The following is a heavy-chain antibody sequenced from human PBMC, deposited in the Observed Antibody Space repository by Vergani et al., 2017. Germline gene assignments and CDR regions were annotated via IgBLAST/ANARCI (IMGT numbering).Heavy chain of an antibody. CDR3: AREPPLTGFFDY. V-gene: IGHV1-46*03. J-gene: IGHJ4*02. D-gene: IGHD3-9*01. CDR2: ICPDGFST. Sequence: QVQLVQSGAEVGKPGASVKISCKASGYTFTAYYIHWVRQAPEQGLEWVGVICPDGFSTFYAQKFQGRVTITRDTSTSTVYVEVTSLRSDDTAVYYCAREPPLTGFFDYWGQGTLVTVSS. CDR1: GYTFTAYY.